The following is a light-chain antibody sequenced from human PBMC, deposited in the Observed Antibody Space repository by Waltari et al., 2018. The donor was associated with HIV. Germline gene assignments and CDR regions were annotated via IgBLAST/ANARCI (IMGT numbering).Light chain of an antibody. J-gene: IGLJ2*01. Sequence: HSVLTQPPSASGTPGQRVTLSCSGSNSNIGRNSVNWYQQLPGTAPKLLIYNTHRRPSRAADRFSGAKAGTSASPAISVLQSEDEADYYCAAWDDSLNAHVLFGGGTKLTVL. CDR1: NSNIGRNS. CDR3: AAWDDSLNAHVL. V-gene: IGLV1-44*01. CDR2: NTH.